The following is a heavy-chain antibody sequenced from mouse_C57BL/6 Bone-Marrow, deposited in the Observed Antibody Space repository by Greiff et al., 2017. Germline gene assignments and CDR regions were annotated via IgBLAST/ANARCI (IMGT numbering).Heavy chain of an antibody. CDR1: GYTFTSYW. CDR2: IYPGSGST. J-gene: IGHJ3*01. CDR3: ARGNLAWFAY. V-gene: IGHV1-55*01. Sequence: QVQLQQPGAELVKPGASVKMSCKASGYTFTSYWITWVKQRPGQGLEWLGDIYPGSGSTNYNEKFKSKATLTVDTASSTAYMQLSILTSEDSAVYYCARGNLAWFAYWGQGTLVTVSA.